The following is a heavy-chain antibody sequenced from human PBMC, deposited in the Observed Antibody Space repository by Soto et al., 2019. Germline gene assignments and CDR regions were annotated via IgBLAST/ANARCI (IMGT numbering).Heavy chain of an antibody. J-gene: IGHJ4*02. Sequence: SETLSLTCTVSGGSITSGDYYSSWIRQHPGKGLEWIGYISYSGRTYYNPSLKSRVTMSMDTSRNQFSLKLSSVTAADTAVYYGAKSLHLGDLSLVFWGKGTLVTV. D-gene: IGHD3-16*02. CDR1: GGSITSGDYY. V-gene: IGHV4-31*03. CDR3: AKSLHLGDLSLVF. CDR2: ISYSGRT.